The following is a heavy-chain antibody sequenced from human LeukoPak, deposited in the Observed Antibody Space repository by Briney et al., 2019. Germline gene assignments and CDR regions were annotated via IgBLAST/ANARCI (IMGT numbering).Heavy chain of an antibody. CDR3: ARGGIAAAGTPDY. V-gene: IGHV1-69*04. D-gene: IGHD6-13*01. CDR2: IIPILGIA. Sequence: ASVKVSCKASGGTFSSYAISWVRQAPGQGLEWMGRIIPILGIANYAQKFQGRVTITADKSTSTAYMELSSLRSEDTAVYYCARGGIAAAGTPDYWGQGTLVTASS. J-gene: IGHJ4*02. CDR1: GGTFSSYA.